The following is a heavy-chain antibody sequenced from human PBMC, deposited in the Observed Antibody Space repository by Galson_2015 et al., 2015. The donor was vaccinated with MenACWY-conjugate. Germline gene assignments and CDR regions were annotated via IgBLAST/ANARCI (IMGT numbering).Heavy chain of an antibody. D-gene: IGHD4/OR15-4a*01. CDR1: GFAFSGYA. J-gene: IGHJ4*02. CDR2: IWYDGTNK. Sequence: SLRLSCAASGFAFSGYAMHWVRQPPGKGLEWVAIIWYDGTNKYYADSVKGRFTISRDNSKNTLYLQMNSLRAEDTAVHYCARDLTTCYSDYWGQGTLVTVSS. V-gene: IGHV3-33*01. CDR3: ARDLTTCYSDY.